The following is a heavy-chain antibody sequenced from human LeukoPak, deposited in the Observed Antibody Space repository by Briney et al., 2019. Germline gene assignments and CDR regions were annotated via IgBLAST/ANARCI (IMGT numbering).Heavy chain of an antibody. V-gene: IGHV4-59*12. Sequence: PSETLSLTCTVSGGSISSYYWSWIRQPPGKELEWIGYIYYSGSTNYNPSLKSRVTISVDTSKNQFSLKLSSVTAADTAVYYCARDRYYYYDSSGYYSYMDVWGKGTTVTVSS. CDR2: IYYSGST. J-gene: IGHJ6*03. D-gene: IGHD3-22*01. CDR1: GGSISSYY. CDR3: ARDRYYYYDSSGYYSYMDV.